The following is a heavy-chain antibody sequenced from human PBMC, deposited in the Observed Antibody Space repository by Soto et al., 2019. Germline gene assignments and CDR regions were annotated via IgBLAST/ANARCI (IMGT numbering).Heavy chain of an antibody. CDR1: GGTFSSYA. J-gene: IGHJ5*02. CDR2: IIPIFGTA. D-gene: IGHD2-15*01. V-gene: IGHV1-69*01. CDR3: ARDPLDCSGGSCYSGWFDP. Sequence: QVQLVQSGAEVKKPGSSVKVSCKASGGTFSSYAISWVRQAPGQGLEWMGGIIPIFGTANYAQKFQGRVTITADESTRTAYMELSSLRSEDTAVYYCARDPLDCSGGSCYSGWFDPWGQGTLVTVSS.